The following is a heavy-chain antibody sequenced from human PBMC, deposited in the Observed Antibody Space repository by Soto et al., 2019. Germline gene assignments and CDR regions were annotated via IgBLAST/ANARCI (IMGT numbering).Heavy chain of an antibody. J-gene: IGHJ6*02. CDR3: ARRPHPPARYSSGFDYYYYGMDV. D-gene: IGHD6-19*01. V-gene: IGHV5-10-1*01. Sequence: PGESLKISCKGSGYTFTSYWISWVRQMPGKGLEWMGRIDPSDSDTNYSPSFQGHVTISADKSVTTAYLQWSSLKASDTAMYYCARRPHPPARYSSGFDYYYYGMDVWGQGTTVTVSS. CDR1: GYTFTSYW. CDR2: IDPSDSDT.